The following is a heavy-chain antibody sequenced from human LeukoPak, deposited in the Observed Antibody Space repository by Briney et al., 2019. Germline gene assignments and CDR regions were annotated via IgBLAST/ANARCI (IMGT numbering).Heavy chain of an antibody. CDR1: GGSISSGSYY. D-gene: IGHD4-17*01. CDR3: ARENYGDLLYWYFDL. CDR2: IYTSGST. J-gene: IGHJ2*01. Sequence: SQTLSLTCTVSGGSISSGSYYWSWIRQPAGKGLEWIGRIYTSGSTNYNPSLKSRVTISVDTSKNQFSLKLSSVTAADTAVYYCARENYGDLLYWYFDLWGRGTLVTVSS. V-gene: IGHV4-61*02.